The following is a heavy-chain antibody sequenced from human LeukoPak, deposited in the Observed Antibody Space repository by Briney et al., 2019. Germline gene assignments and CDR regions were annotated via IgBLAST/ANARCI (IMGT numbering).Heavy chain of an antibody. D-gene: IGHD2-15*01. CDR3: ARDVGYCSGGSCYPPYGMDV. CDR1: GGTFNSYA. J-gene: IGHJ6*02. Sequence: GASVKVSCKASGGTFNSYAISWVRLAPGQGLEWMGRIIPIFGIANYAQKFQGRVTITADKSTSTAYMELSSLRSEDTAVYYCARDVGYCSGGSCYPPYGMDVWGQGTTVTVSS. V-gene: IGHV1-69*04. CDR2: IIPIFGIA.